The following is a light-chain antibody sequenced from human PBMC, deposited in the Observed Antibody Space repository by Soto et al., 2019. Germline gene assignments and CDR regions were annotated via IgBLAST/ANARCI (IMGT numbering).Light chain of an antibody. V-gene: IGLV2-11*01. CDR3: CSYAGSYDLI. Sequence: QSALTQPRSVSGSPGQTVTISCTGTNSDVGAWFYVSWYQQHPGKAPKVMIFEISKRPSGVPDRFSGSKSGNTASLTISGLQAEDEADYYCCSYAGSYDLIFGGGTKLTVL. J-gene: IGLJ2*01. CDR1: NSDVGAWFY. CDR2: EIS.